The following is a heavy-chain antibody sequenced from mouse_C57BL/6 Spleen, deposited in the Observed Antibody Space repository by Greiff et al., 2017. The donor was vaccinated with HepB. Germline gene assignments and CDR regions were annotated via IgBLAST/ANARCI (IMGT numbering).Heavy chain of an antibody. CDR3: ARSNWDVGYFDV. V-gene: IGHV1-82*01. J-gene: IGHJ1*03. Sequence: VQLVESGPELVKPGASVKISCKASGYAFSSSWMNWVKQRPGKGLEWIGRIYPGDGDTNYNGKFKGKATLTADKSSSTAYMQLSSLTSEDSAVYFCARSNWDVGYFDVWGTGTTVTVSS. CDR2: IYPGDGDT. D-gene: IGHD4-1*01. CDR1: GYAFSSSW.